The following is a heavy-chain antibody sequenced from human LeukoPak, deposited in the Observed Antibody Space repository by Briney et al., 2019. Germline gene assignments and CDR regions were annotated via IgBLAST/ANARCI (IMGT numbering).Heavy chain of an antibody. J-gene: IGHJ3*02. Sequence: SETLSLTCTVSGGSISSGGYYWSWIRQHPGKGLEWIGYIYYSGSTYYNPSLKSRVTISVDTSKNQFSLKLSSVTAAGTAVYYCARDLRGARAFDIWGQGTMVTVSS. CDR1: GGSISSGGYY. V-gene: IGHV4-31*03. D-gene: IGHD3-10*01. CDR2: IYYSGST. CDR3: ARDLRGARAFDI.